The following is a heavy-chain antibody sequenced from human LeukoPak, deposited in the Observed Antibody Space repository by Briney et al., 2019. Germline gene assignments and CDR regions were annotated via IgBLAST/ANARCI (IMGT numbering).Heavy chain of an antibody. Sequence: SETLSLTCTVSGGSISSYYWSWIRQPPGKGLEWIGYINTSGSTNYNPSIKSRVTISVDTSKNQFSLKLSSVTAADTAVYYCTRIYSSSSPYDYWGQGTLVTVSS. CDR3: TRIYSSSSPYDY. CDR1: GGSISSYY. V-gene: IGHV4-4*09. J-gene: IGHJ4*02. CDR2: INTSGST. D-gene: IGHD6-6*01.